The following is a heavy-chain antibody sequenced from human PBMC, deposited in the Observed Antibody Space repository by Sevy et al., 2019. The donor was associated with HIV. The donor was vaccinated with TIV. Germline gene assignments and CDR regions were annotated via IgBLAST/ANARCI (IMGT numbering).Heavy chain of an antibody. CDR2: IKQDGSEK. D-gene: IGHD2-15*01. CDR1: GFTFSSYW. Sequence: GGSLRLSCAASGFTFSSYWMSWVRQAPGKGREWVANIKQDGSEKYYVDSVKGRFTISRDNAKNSLYLQMNSLRAEDTAVYYCAREWKGYCSGGSCYFAYYFDYWGQGTLVTVSS. J-gene: IGHJ4*02. CDR3: AREWKGYCSGGSCYFAYYFDY. V-gene: IGHV3-7*01.